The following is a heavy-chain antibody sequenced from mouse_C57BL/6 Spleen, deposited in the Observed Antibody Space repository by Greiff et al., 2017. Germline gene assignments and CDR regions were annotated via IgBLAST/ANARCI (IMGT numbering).Heavy chain of an antibody. CDR2: ISDGGSYT. D-gene: IGHD2-1*01. CDR1: GFTFSSYA. J-gene: IGHJ2*01. CDR3: ARDEDGNYGRYFDY. V-gene: IGHV5-4*01. Sequence: EVKLVESGGGLVKPGGSLKLSCAASGFTFSSYAMSWVRQTPEKRLEWVATISDGGSYTYYPDNVKGRFTISRDNAKNNLYLQMSHLKSEDTAMYYCARDEDGNYGRYFDYWGQGTTLTVSS.